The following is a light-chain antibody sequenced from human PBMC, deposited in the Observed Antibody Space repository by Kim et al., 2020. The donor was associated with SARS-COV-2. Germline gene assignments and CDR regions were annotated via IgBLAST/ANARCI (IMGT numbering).Light chain of an antibody. V-gene: IGLV4-60*03. Sequence: SLGSSVKLTCTRSSRHSSYIIAWHQQQPGKAPRYLMYHEASGNYNKGSGVPDRFSGSSSGADRYLTISDLQAEDEADYYCEASRVFGGGTQLTVL. CDR3: EASRV. CDR1: SRHSSYI. CDR2: HEASGNY. J-gene: IGLJ3*02.